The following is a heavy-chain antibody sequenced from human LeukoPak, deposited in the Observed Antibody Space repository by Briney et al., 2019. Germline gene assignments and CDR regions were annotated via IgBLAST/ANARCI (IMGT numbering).Heavy chain of an antibody. D-gene: IGHD2-2*01. V-gene: IGHV4-39*02. CDR2: IYYSGST. CDR1: GGSISSSSYY. Sequence: SSETLSLTCTVSGGSISSSSYYWGWIRQPPVKGLEWIGSIYYSGSTYYNPSLKSRVTISVDTSKNQFSLKLSSVTAADTAVYYCAREGIIVVVPDDWGQGTLVTVSS. J-gene: IGHJ4*02. CDR3: AREGIIVVVPDD.